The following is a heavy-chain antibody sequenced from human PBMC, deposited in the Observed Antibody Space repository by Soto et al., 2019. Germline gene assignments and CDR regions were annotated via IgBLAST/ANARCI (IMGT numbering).Heavy chain of an antibody. D-gene: IGHD2-15*01. Sequence: SETLSLTCTVSGGSISSSSYYWGWIRQPPGKGLEWIGNIYYSGSTYYNPSLKSRVTISVDTSKNQFSLNLSSVTAADTAVYYCARAGAVTLSDYWGQGTLVTVSS. CDR1: GGSISSSSYY. CDR2: IYYSGST. J-gene: IGHJ4*02. CDR3: ARAGAVTLSDY. V-gene: IGHV4-39*07.